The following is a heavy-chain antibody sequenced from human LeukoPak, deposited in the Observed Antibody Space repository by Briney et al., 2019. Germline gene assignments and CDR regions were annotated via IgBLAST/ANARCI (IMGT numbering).Heavy chain of an antibody. CDR2: INHSGST. D-gene: IGHD1-14*01. V-gene: IGHV4-34*01. J-gene: IGHJ6*03. CDR1: GGSFSGYY. CDR3: ARDPDNYGYYYMDV. Sequence: PSETLSLTCAVYGGSFSGYYWSWIRQPPGKGLEWIGEINHSGSTNYNPSLKSRVTISVDTSKNQFSLKLSPVTAADTAVYYCARDPDNYGYYYMDVWGKGTTVTVSS.